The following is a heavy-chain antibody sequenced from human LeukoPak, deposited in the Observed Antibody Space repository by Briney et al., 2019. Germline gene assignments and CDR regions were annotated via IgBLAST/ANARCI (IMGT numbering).Heavy chain of an antibody. CDR3: ARDQGYSYGYTGFDY. V-gene: IGHV1-69*04. Sequence: SVKVSCKASGGTFSSYTISWVRQAPGQGLEWMGRIIPILGIANYAQKCQGRVTITADKSTSTAYMELSSLRSEDTAVYYCARDQGYSYGYTGFDYWGQGTLVTVSS. J-gene: IGHJ4*02. CDR2: IIPILGIA. CDR1: GGTFSSYT. D-gene: IGHD5-18*01.